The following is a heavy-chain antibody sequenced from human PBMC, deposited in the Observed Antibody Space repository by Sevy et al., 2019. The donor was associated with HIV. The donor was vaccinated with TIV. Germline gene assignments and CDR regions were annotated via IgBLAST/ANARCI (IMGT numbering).Heavy chain of an antibody. Sequence: GGSLRLSCAASGFTFSTYAMSWVRQAPGKGLEWVSDTSGSGGDTYYAESVKGRFTISRDNSKNTLYLQMNSLRAEDTAVYYCAKDAYYYDGSGYSMSQWYYGMDVWGQGTTVTVSS. J-gene: IGHJ6*02. CDR3: AKDAYYYDGSGYSMSQWYYGMDV. CDR2: TSGSGGDT. D-gene: IGHD3-22*01. CDR1: GFTFSTYA. V-gene: IGHV3-23*01.